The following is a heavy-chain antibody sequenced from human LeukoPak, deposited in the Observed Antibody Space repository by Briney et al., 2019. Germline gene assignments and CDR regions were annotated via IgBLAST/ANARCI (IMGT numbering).Heavy chain of an antibody. V-gene: IGHV1-69*13. CDR3: ARENDILTGYLGPMGY. J-gene: IGHJ4*02. CDR2: IIPIFGTA. Sequence: SVKVSCKVSRYNPTELSMHWVRQAPGQGLELMGGIIPIFGTANYAQKFQGRVTITADESTSTAYMELSSLRSEDTAVYYCARENDILTGYLGPMGYWGQGTLVTVSS. D-gene: IGHD3-9*01. CDR1: RYNPTELS.